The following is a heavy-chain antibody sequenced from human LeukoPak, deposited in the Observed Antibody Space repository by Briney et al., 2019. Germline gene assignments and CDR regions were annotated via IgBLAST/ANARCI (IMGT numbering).Heavy chain of an antibody. CDR1: GYTFTRYY. D-gene: IGHD2-2*02. CDR3: ARSPVLVPAAIGWFDP. Sequence: ASVKVSCKASGYTFTRYYMHWVRQAPGQGLEWMGWINPNSGGTNYAQKFQGRVTMTRDTSISTAYMELSRLRSDDTAVYYCARSPVLVPAAIGWFDPWGQGTLVTVSS. CDR2: INPNSGGT. V-gene: IGHV1-2*02. J-gene: IGHJ5*02.